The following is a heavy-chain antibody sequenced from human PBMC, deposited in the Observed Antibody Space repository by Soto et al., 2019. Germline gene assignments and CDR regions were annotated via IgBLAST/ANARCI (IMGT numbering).Heavy chain of an antibody. CDR3: ARTITMIVGGGCLDY. J-gene: IGHJ4*02. CDR1: GFSLSNARMG. D-gene: IGHD3-22*01. CDR2: IFSNDEK. V-gene: IGHV2-26*01. Sequence: QVTLKESGPVLVKPTETLTLTCTVSGFSLSNARMGVSWIRQPPGKALEWLAHIFSNDEKSYSTSLKSRLTISKDTSKSQVVLTMTNMDPMDTATYYCARTITMIVGGGCLDYCGQGTLVTVSS.